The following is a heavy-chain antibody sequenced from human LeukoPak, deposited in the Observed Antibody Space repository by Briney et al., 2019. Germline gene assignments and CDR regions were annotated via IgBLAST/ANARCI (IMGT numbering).Heavy chain of an antibody. CDR2: IYYSGST. CDR1: GASISSGDYY. V-gene: IGHV4-30-4*01. CDR3: ARGPNYVWGSYRYFDY. Sequence: SETLSLTCTVSGASISSGDYYWSWIRQSPGKGLEWIGYIYYSGSTSYNPSPKSRVTISVDTSKNQFSLKLTSVTAADTAVYYCARGPNYVWGSYRYFDYWGQGTLVTVSS. J-gene: IGHJ4*02. D-gene: IGHD3-16*02.